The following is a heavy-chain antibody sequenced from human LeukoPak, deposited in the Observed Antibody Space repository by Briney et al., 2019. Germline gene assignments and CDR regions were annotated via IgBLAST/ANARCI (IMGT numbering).Heavy chain of an antibody. CDR3: AKEVPIFGVVISGMDV. D-gene: IGHD3-3*01. J-gene: IGHJ6*02. CDR2: ISYDGSNK. CDR1: GFTFSSYG. Sequence: GGSLRLSCAASGFTFSSYGMHWVRQAPGKGLEWVAVISYDGSNKYYADSVKGRFTISRDNSKNTLYLQMNSLRAEDTAVYYCAKEVPIFGVVISGMDVWGQGTTVTVSS. V-gene: IGHV3-30*18.